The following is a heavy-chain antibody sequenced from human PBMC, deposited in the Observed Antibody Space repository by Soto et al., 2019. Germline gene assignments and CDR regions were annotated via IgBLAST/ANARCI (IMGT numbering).Heavy chain of an antibody. CDR3: ARAGLAWDTTAWFDP. J-gene: IGHJ5*02. CDR2: IYYSGST. V-gene: IGHV4-31*03. D-gene: IGHD1-26*01. CDR1: GGSISSGGYY. Sequence: QVQLQESGPGLVKPSQTLSLTCTVSGGSISSGGYYWSWIRQHPGKGLEWIGYIYYSGSTYYNPSLKSRVTISVDTSKNQFALKLSSVTAADTAVYYCARAGLAWDTTAWFDPWGQGTLVTVSS.